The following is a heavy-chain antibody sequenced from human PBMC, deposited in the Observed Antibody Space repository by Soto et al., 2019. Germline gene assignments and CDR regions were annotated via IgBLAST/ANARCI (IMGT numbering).Heavy chain of an antibody. CDR1: GGSISSYY. CDR3: ARGIDYGDPDDAFDI. CDR2: NYYSGST. Sequence: SETLSLTCTVSGGSISSYYWSWIRQPPGKGLEWIGYNYYSGSTNYNPSLKSRVTISADTSKNELSLKLSSVTAADTAVYYCARGIDYGDPDDAFDIWGQGTMVTVSS. D-gene: IGHD4-17*01. J-gene: IGHJ3*02. V-gene: IGHV4-59*01.